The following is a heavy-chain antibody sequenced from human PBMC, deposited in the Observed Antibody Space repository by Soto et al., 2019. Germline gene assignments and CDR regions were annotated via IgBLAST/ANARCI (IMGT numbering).Heavy chain of an antibody. CDR2: IYWEDDK. J-gene: IGHJ3*02. CDR1: GFSLSTSGVG. D-gene: IGHD3-10*01. Sequence: QITLKESGPRLVKPTQTLTLTCTFSGFSLSTSGVGVGWIRQPPGKALEWLALIYWEDDKRYSQSLKSRLTITKDTSKNQVVLTMTNMDPMDTATYSCAHRLLVRFGGMDAFDIWGQGTMVTVSS. CDR3: AHRLLVRFGGMDAFDI. V-gene: IGHV2-5*02.